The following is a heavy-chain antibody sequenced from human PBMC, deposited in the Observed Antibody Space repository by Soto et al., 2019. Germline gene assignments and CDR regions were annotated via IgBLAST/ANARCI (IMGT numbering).Heavy chain of an antibody. J-gene: IGHJ4*02. CDR3: ASTSLLLAYYFDY. D-gene: IGHD3-22*01. CDR1: GGSISSGGYY. CDR2: VYYSGST. Sequence: QVQLQESGPGLVKPSQTLSLTCTVSGGSISSGGYYWSWIRQQPGQGLVWIGYVYYSGSTYYNPSLKSRVNISVDTSKNQFSLKLSSVTAADTAVYYCASTSLLLAYYFDYWGQGTLVTVSS. V-gene: IGHV4-31*03.